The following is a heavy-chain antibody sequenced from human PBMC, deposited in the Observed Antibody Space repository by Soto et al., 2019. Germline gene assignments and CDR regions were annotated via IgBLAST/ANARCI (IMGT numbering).Heavy chain of an antibody. CDR2: ISYDGTNK. CDR3: AKDPKTSGGQNWAFNYFDS. CDR1: GFSFSISP. J-gene: IGHJ4*02. V-gene: IGHV3-30-3*02. Sequence: GGSLRLSCAASGFSFSISPMHWVRQAPGKGPEWVALISYDGTNKFYADSVKGRFTISRDNSKSTLYLQVDSLRPEDAAVYYCAKDPKTSGGQNWAFNYFDSWGQGALVTVSS. D-gene: IGHD7-27*01.